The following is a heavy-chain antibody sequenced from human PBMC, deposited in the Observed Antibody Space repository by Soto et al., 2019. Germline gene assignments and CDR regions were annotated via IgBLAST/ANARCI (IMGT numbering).Heavy chain of an antibody. CDR2: IYHSGST. CDR1: GGSISSSNW. J-gene: IGHJ5*02. CDR3: ARGGQAKGHWFDP. Sequence: QVQLQESGPGLVKPSGTLSLTCAVSGGSISSSNWWSWVRQPPGKGLEWIGEIYHSGSTNYNPSLKSRVTXSXDXXKNKFSLKLSSVTAADTAVYYCARGGQAKGHWFDPWGQGTLVTVSS. V-gene: IGHV4-4*02.